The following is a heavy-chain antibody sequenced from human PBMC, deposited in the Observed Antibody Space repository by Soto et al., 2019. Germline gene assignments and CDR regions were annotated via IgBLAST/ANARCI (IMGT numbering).Heavy chain of an antibody. V-gene: IGHV4-30-4*01. Sequence: SETLSLTCTVSGGSISSGDYYWSWIRQPPGKGLEWIGYIYYSGSTYYNPSLKSRVTISVDTSKNQFSLKLSSVTAADTAVYYCARGHPATGDYYDSSGSNFDYWGQGTLVTVSS. CDR3: ARGHPATGDYYDSSGSNFDY. CDR2: IYYSGST. CDR1: GGSISSGDYY. D-gene: IGHD3-22*01. J-gene: IGHJ4*02.